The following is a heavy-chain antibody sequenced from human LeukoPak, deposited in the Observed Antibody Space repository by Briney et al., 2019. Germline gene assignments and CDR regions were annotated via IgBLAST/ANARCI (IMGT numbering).Heavy chain of an antibody. D-gene: IGHD6-19*01. CDR3: ARAPLLAVAGQWYFDY. J-gene: IGHJ4*02. CDR1: GGSISSSNW. V-gene: IGHV4-4*02. Sequence: PSGTLSLTCAVSGGSISSSNWWSWVRPPPGKGLEWIGEIYHSGSTNYNPSLKSRVTISVDKSKNQFSLKLSSVTAADTAVYYCARAPLLAVAGQWYFDYWGQGTLVTVSS. CDR2: IYHSGST.